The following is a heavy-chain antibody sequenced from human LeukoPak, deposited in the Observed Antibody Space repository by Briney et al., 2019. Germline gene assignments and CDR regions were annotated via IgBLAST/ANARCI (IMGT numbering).Heavy chain of an antibody. D-gene: IGHD1-1*01. CDR1: GFTFSSYE. Sequence: GGPLRLSCAASGFTFSSYEMNWVRQAPGKGVEWVSYIRSSGSIIYYADSVKGRFTISRDNAKNSLYLQMNSLRAEDTAVYYCAREGNDGWDYWGQGTQVTVSS. V-gene: IGHV3-48*03. CDR3: AREGNDGWDY. J-gene: IGHJ4*02. CDR2: IRSSGSII.